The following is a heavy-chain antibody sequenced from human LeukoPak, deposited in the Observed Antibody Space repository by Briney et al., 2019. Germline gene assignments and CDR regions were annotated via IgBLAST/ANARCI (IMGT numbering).Heavy chain of an antibody. CDR3: AKDLAWDTNY. V-gene: IGHV3-23*01. J-gene: IGHJ4*02. CDR2: ISGSGGST. D-gene: IGHD1-26*01. Sequence: AGGSLRLSCAASGFTFSSYAMSWVRQAPGKGLEWVSAISGSGGSTYYADSVKGRFTISRDNSKNTLHLQMNSLRAEDTAVYYCAKDLAWDTNYWGQGPLVTVSS. CDR1: GFTFSSYA.